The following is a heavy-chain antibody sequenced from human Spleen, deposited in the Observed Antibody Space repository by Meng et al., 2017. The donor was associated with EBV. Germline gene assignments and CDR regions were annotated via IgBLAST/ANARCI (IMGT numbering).Heavy chain of an antibody. Sequence: QVQLQESGPGLAKPSQTLSRTCDVSGVSISSGNYYWSWIRQPPGKGLEWIGYISNSGSTYYNPSLKSRVTISVDTSENQFSLKLSSVTAADTAVYFCARAEWSAPYYFDYWGQGTLVTVSS. V-gene: IGHV4-30-4*01. CDR3: ARAEWSAPYYFDY. D-gene: IGHD3-3*01. J-gene: IGHJ4*02. CDR2: ISNSGST. CDR1: GVSISSGNYY.